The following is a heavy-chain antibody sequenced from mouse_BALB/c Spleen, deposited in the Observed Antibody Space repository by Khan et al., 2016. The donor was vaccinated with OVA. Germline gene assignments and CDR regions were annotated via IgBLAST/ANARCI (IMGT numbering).Heavy chain of an antibody. J-gene: IGHJ3*01. CDR2: IFPGTGTP. CDR1: VYTFTNYW. CDR3: ARGYFGNYEFAY. Sequence: QMQLEESGAELVKPGASVKLSCKTSVYTFTNYWIQWVKQRPGQGLGWIGEIFPGTGTPYYNENFKAKATLTIDKSSSTAYMQLSSLTSEDSAVYFCARGYFGNYEFAYWGQGTLVTVSA. V-gene: IGHV1S132*01. D-gene: IGHD2-1*01.